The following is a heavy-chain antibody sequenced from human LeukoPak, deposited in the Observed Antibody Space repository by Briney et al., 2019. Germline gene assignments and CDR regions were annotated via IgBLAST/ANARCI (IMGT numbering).Heavy chain of an antibody. J-gene: IGHJ6*03. CDR3: ARRSAAAGTFYYYMDV. D-gene: IGHD6-13*01. V-gene: IGHV4-34*01. Sequence: SETLSLTCAVYGGSFSGYYWSWIRQPPGKGLEWIGEINHSGSTNYNPSLKSRVTISVDTSKNQFSLKLSSVTAADTAVYYCARRSAAAGTFYYYMDVWGKGITVTVSS. CDR2: INHSGST. CDR1: GGSFSGYY.